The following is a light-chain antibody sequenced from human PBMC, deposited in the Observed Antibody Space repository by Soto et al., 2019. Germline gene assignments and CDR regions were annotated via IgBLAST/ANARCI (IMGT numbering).Light chain of an antibody. CDR1: SSDVGGYNY. CDR3: SSYTTSNTLV. J-gene: IGLJ1*01. Sequence: QSALTQPASVSGSPGQSITISCTGTSSDVGGYNYVSWYQQHPAKAPKLIIYEVNNRPSGVSNRFSGSKSGNTASLTISGLQAEDEADYYCSSYTTSNTLVFGSGTKVTVL. V-gene: IGLV2-14*01. CDR2: EVN.